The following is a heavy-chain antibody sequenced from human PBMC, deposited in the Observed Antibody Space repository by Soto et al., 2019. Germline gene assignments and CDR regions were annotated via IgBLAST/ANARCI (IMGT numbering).Heavy chain of an antibody. CDR1: GGSFSGYY. D-gene: IGHD1-26*01. CDR2: INHSGST. CDR3: ARGIKWELVYGMDV. J-gene: IGHJ6*02. V-gene: IGHV4-34*01. Sequence: QVQLQQWGAGLLKPSETLSLTCAVYGGSFSGYYWSWIRQPPGKGLEWIGEINHSGSTNYNPSLKSRVTISVDTAKNQFSLKLSSVTAADTAVYYCARGIKWELVYGMDVWGQGTTVTVSS.